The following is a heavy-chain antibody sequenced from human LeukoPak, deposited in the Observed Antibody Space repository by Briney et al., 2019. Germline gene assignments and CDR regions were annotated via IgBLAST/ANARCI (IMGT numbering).Heavy chain of an antibody. D-gene: IGHD6-19*01. J-gene: IGHJ4*02. CDR2: IDGSGAFT. CDR1: GVTFSSSA. V-gene: IGHV3-23*01. CDR3: ATETVPGTFDY. Sequence: GGSLRLSCAASGVTFSSSAMSWVRQAPGKGLEWVSVIDGSGAFTRYADSVKGRFTISRDNSKNTLYLQMNTLRAEDSAVYYCATETVPGTFDYWGQGTLVTVS.